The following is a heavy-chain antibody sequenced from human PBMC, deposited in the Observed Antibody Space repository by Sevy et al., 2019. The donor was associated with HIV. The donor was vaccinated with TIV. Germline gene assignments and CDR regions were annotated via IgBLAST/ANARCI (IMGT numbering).Heavy chain of an antibody. V-gene: IGHV3-23*01. CDR3: AKGPGGVHVDIENYFDY. CDR1: GFTFSSYA. J-gene: IGHJ4*02. D-gene: IGHD5-12*01. Sequence: GGSLRLSCAASGFTFSSYAMSWVRQAPGKGLEWVSAISGSGGSTYYADSVKGRFTISRDNSKNTLYLQMNSLRAEDTAVYYCAKGPGGVHVDIENYFDYWGQGTLVTVSS. CDR2: ISGSGGST.